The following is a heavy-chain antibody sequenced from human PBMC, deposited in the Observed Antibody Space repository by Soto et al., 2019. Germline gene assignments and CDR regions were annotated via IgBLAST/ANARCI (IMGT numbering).Heavy chain of an antibody. CDR3: ATPNPGIAVAAGDYFDY. Sequence: EAQLLESGGGLVQPGGSLRLSCAASGFTFSSYAMSWVRQAPGKGLEWVSAISGSGGSTYYADSVKGRFTISRDNSKNTLYLQMNSLRAEDTAVYYCATPNPGIAVAAGDYFDYWGQGTLVTVSS. J-gene: IGHJ4*02. CDR2: ISGSGGST. V-gene: IGHV3-23*01. D-gene: IGHD6-19*01. CDR1: GFTFSSYA.